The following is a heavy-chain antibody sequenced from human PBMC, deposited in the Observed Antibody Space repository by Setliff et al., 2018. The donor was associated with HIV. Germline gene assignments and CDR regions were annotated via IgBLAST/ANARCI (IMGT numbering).Heavy chain of an antibody. J-gene: IGHJ2*01. Sequence: PSETLSLTCAVSGYSISSGYYWGWIRQPPGKGLEWIGNIYHTGSISYNPSLKSRVTISVDMSKNHFSLKLSSVTAADTAVYYCARSHYGMMGHWYFDLWGRGTLVTVSS. CDR1: GYSISSGYY. CDR3: ARSHYGMMGHWYFDL. D-gene: IGHD3-10*01. V-gene: IGHV4-38-2*01. CDR2: IYHTGSI.